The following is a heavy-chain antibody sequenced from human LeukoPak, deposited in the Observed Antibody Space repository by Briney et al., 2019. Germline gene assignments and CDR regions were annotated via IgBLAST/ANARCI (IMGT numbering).Heavy chain of an antibody. J-gene: IGHJ4*02. V-gene: IGHV1-18*01. CDR2: ISAYNGNT. CDR3: ARESPIVGATPPLDY. CDR1: GYTFTSYG. D-gene: IGHD1-26*01. Sequence: ASVKVSCKASGYTFTSYGISRVRQAPGQGLEWMGWISAYNGNTNYAQKLQGRVTMTTDTSTSTAYMELRSLRSDDTAVYYCARESPIVGATPPLDYWGQGTLVTVSS.